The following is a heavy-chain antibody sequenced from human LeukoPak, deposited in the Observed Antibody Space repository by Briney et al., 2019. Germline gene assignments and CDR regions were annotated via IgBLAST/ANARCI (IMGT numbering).Heavy chain of an antibody. Sequence: ASVKVSCKVSGYTLTELSMHWVRQAPGKGLEWMGGFDPEDGETIYAQKFQGRVTMTEDTSTDTAYMELSSLRSEDTAVYYCATTLYYYDSSGYYYPYWGQGTLVTVSS. CDR3: ATTLYYYDSSGYYYPY. D-gene: IGHD3-22*01. CDR2: FDPEDGET. J-gene: IGHJ4*02. CDR1: GYTLTELS. V-gene: IGHV1-24*01.